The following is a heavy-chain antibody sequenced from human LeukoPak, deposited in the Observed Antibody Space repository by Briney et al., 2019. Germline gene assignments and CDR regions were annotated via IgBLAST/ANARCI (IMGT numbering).Heavy chain of an antibody. CDR2: IKQDGSEK. Sequence: PGGSLRLSCAASGFTFSSCWMSWVRQAPGKGLEWVANIKQDGSEKYYVDSVKGRFTISRDNAKNSLYLQMNSLRAEDTAVYYCSRDCITTTCYADWGRGTLVTVSS. J-gene: IGHJ4*02. CDR3: SRDCITTTCYAD. V-gene: IGHV3-7*03. D-gene: IGHD2-2*01. CDR1: GFTFSSCW.